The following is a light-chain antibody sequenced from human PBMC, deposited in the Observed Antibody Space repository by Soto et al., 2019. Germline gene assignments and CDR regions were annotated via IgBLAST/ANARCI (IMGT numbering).Light chain of an antibody. Sequence: DSVMTQSPSSLYASVGNRVSIICRPSQGVGDALAWYQQHPGAVPNLLNRGSSTLQAVVPRRCSGSGSGTVFTLIITGLHPEDVATYYWQNYDSTPTFGPGTKVDIK. V-gene: IGKV1-27*01. J-gene: IGKJ3*01. CDR3: QNYDSTPT. CDR2: GSS. CDR1: QGVGDA.